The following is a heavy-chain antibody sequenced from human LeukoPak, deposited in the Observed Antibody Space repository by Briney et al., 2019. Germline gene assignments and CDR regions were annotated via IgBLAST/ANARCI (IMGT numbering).Heavy chain of an antibody. Sequence: SETLSLTCAVYGGSFSGYYWGWIRQPPGKGLEWIGSIYHSGSTYYNPSLKSRITISLDTSKNQFSLELSSVTAADTAVYYCAREDYDFWSGYSDAFDIWGQGTMVSISS. J-gene: IGHJ3*02. CDR1: GGSFSGYY. CDR3: AREDYDFWSGYSDAFDI. D-gene: IGHD3-3*01. V-gene: IGHV4-38-2*02. CDR2: IYHSGST.